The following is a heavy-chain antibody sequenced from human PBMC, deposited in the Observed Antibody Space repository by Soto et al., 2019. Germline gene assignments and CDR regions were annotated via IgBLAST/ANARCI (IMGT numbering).Heavy chain of an antibody. J-gene: IGHJ6*02. CDR3: SSWRRYYYGMDV. CDR2: ISSSGSTI. CDR1: GFTFSDYY. Sequence: GGSLRLSCAASGFTFSDYYMSWIRQAPGKGPEWVSYISSSGSTIYYADSVKGRFTISRDNAKNSLYLQMNSLRAEDTAVYYCSSWRRYYYGMDVWGQGTTVTVSS. D-gene: IGHD3-3*01. V-gene: IGHV3-11*01.